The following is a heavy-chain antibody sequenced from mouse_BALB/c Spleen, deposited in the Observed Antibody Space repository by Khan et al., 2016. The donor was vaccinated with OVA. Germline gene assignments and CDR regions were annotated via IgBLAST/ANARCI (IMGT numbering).Heavy chain of an antibody. Sequence: QVQLKQSGPGLVAPSQSLSITCTVSGFSFSRYNIHWVRQPPGKGLEWLGMIWGGGGTDYNSTLKSRLSISKDNSKSQVFLKMNSLQNDDTDMYYGARAYYRYDGYYAMDYWGQGTSVTVSS. D-gene: IGHD2-14*01. J-gene: IGHJ4*01. V-gene: IGHV2-6-4*01. CDR1: GFSFSRYN. CDR3: ARAYYRYDGYYAMDY. CDR2: IWGGGGT.